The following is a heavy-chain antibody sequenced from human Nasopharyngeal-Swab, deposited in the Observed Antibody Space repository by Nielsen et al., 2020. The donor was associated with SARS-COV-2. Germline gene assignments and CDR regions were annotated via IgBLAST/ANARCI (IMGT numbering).Heavy chain of an antibody. D-gene: IGHD1-26*01. CDR2: ISYDGSNK. V-gene: IGHV3-30-3*01. CDR3: ARPYSGSYWSYFDY. CDR1: GFTFSSYA. J-gene: IGHJ4*02. Sequence: GGSLRLSCAASGFTFSSYAMHWVRQAPGKGLEWVAVISYDGSNKYYADSVKGRFTISRDNSKNTLYLQMNSQRAEDTAVYYCARPYSGSYWSYFDYWGQGTLVTVSS.